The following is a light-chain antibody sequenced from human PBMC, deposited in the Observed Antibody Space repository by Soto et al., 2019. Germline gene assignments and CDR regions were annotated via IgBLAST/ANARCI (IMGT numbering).Light chain of an antibody. V-gene: IGLV4-69*01. CDR3: QTGGTGPWV. CDR2: LNSDGSH. CDR1: SGHSSYA. J-gene: IGLJ3*02. Sequence: QLVLTQSPSASASLGASVKLTCTLSSGHSSYAIAWHQQQPEKGPRYLMKLNSDGSHSKGDGIPDRCSGSSSGAERYLTISSLQSEDEADYYCQTGGTGPWVFGGGTKLTV.